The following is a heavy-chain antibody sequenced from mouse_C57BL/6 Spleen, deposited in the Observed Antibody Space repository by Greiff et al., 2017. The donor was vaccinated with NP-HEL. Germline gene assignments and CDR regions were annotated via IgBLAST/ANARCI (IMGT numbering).Heavy chain of an antibody. CDR1: GYSITSGYY. CDR2: ISYDGSN. V-gene: IGHV3-6*01. Sequence: EVQLQESGPGLVKPSQSLSLTCSVTGYSITSGYYWNWIRQFPGNKLEWMGYISYDGSNNYNPSLKNRISITRDTSKNQFFLKLNSVTTEDTATYYCATLGDYGSSYGFAYWGQGTLVTVSA. CDR3: ATLGDYGSSYGFAY. J-gene: IGHJ3*01. D-gene: IGHD1-1*01.